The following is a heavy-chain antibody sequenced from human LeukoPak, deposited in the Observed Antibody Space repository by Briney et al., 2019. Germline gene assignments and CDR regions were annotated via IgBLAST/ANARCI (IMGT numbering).Heavy chain of an antibody. J-gene: IGHJ4*02. Sequence: AGGSLRLSCAASGFTFSNYDMNWVRQAPGKGLEWVSYISRSGSAISYADSVKGRFTISRDKSKNSIYLELNSLRAEDTAVYYCARADCGGGSCYLFYWGQGILVTVSS. CDR1: GFTFSNYD. D-gene: IGHD2-15*01. CDR2: ISRSGSAI. V-gene: IGHV3-48*03. CDR3: ARADCGGGSCYLFY.